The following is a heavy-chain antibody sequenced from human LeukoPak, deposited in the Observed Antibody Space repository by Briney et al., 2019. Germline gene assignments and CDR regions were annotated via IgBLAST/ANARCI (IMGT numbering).Heavy chain of an antibody. Sequence: GRSLRLSCAASGSTFSSYAMHWVRQAPGKGLEWVAVISFDGSDKYHADSVKGRFTISRDNSKNTLYLQMNSLRAEDTAVYYCARVGDYGGSHDYWGQGTLVTVSS. D-gene: IGHD4-23*01. CDR3: ARVGDYGGSHDY. CDR2: ISFDGSDK. CDR1: GSTFSSYA. J-gene: IGHJ4*02. V-gene: IGHV3-30-3*01.